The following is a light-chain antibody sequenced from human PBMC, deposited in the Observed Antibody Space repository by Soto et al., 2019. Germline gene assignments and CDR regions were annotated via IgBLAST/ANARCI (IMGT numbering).Light chain of an antibody. CDR2: ATS. CDR3: QQYGDSVT. V-gene: IGKV3-20*01. Sequence: EIVLTQSPGTLSLSPGERATLSCRASQSVSTTYFAWFQQKPGQAPRLLIYATSNRATDIPDRFSGSGSGTDFTITISRLEPEDFAVYFCQQYGDSVTFGGGTRVDIK. J-gene: IGKJ4*01. CDR1: QSVSTTY.